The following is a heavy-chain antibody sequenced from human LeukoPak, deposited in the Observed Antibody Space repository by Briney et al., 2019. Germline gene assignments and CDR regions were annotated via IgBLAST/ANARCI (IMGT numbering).Heavy chain of an antibody. D-gene: IGHD2-2*01. CDR3: ARWYCSSTSCYYDY. Sequence: PGRSLRLSCAASGFTFSSYGMHWVRQAPGKGLEWVAVISYDGGKIYYGDSVKGRFTISRDNSKNTLYLQMHSLRAEDTAVYYCARWYCSSTSCYYDYWGQGTLVTVSS. V-gene: IGHV3-30*03. J-gene: IGHJ4*02. CDR2: ISYDGGKI. CDR1: GFTFSSYG.